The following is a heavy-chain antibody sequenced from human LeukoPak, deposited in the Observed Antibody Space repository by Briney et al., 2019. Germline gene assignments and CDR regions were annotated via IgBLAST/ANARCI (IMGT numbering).Heavy chain of an antibody. CDR3: ARVGNIVDTIPCRIFDY. CDR2: IYYSGST. CDR1: GASISRYY. J-gene: IGHJ4*02. V-gene: IGHV4-59*01. Sequence: PSETLSLTCTLSGASISRYYWRCMRQPPGGGVEWIGYIYYSGSTKYNPPLKSRVTISVDTSKNQFSLKLSSVTAADTAVYYCARVGNIVDTIPCRIFDYWGQGTLVTVSS. D-gene: IGHD5-12*01.